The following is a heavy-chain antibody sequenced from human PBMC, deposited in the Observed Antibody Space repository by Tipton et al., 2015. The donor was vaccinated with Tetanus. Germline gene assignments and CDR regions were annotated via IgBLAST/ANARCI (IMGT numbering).Heavy chain of an antibody. V-gene: IGHV4-34*01. CDR1: GGSFSGYP. CDR3: ARPRSSAPATPFGC. J-gene: IGHJ4*02. Sequence: TLSLTCAVSGGSFSGYPWSWVRQPPGKGLEWIGEINHSGSTNYNPSLKSRVIMSIDTSRNHFSLKLTSVTAADTAVYYCARPRSSAPATPFGCGGQGTLVTVSS. CDR2: INHSGST. D-gene: IGHD2-15*01.